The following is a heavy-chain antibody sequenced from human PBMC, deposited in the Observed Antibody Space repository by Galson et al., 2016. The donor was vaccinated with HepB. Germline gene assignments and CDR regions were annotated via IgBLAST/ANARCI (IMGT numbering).Heavy chain of an antibody. CDR2: IKEDGSEK. V-gene: IGHV3-7*01. J-gene: IGHJ4*01. CDR3: ARDTGWNNLQY. CDR1: GFIFSDYW. Sequence: SLRLSCAASGFIFSDYWMTWVRQAPGKGLEWVAIIKEDGSEKYHVESVKGRFSISRDNAKNTLYLQMHSLRAEDTALYYRARDTGWNNLQYWGHGSLVTVSS. D-gene: IGHD1/OR15-1a*01.